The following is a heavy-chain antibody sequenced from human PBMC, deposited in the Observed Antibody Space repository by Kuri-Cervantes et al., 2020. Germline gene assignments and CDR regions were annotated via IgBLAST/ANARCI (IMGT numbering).Heavy chain of an antibody. D-gene: IGHD3-16*01. J-gene: IGHJ4*02. CDR1: GFTFSSYG. CDR3: ARAGSDGFGFDY. V-gene: IGHV3-33*01. CDR2: IWYDGSNK. Sequence: GESLKISCAASGFTFSSYGMHWARQAPGKGLEWVAVIWYDGSNKYYADSVKGRFTISRDNSKNTLYLQMNSLRAEDTAVYYCARAGSDGFGFDYWGQGTLVTVSS.